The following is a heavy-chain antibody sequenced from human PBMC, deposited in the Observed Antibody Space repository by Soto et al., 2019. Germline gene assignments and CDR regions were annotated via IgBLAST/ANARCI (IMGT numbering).Heavy chain of an antibody. V-gene: IGHV1-3*01. CDR2: INGGNGIT. D-gene: IGHD6-13*01. CDR3: ARSRGAAAGINWFDP. CDR1: GNTVPNYA. Sequence: ASVKVSCKASGNTVPNYAIHWVRQAPGQRLEWMGWINGGNGITNYAQNFQGRVTMTRDTSTSTVYMELSSLKSEDTAVYYCARSRGAAAGINWFDPWGQGTLVTVSS. J-gene: IGHJ5*02.